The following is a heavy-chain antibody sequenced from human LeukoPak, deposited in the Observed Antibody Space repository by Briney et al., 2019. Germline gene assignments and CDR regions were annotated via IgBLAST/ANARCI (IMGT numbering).Heavy chain of an antibody. V-gene: IGHV3-74*01. CDR2: VNGDGSST. CDR1: GFTVSSNY. CDR3: ARDGIAAVDFDY. Sequence: GSLRLSCAASGFTVSSNYMSWVRQAPGKGLVWVSRVNGDGSSTNYADSVKGRFTISRDNAKNTLYLQMNSLRAEDTAVYYCARDGIAAVDFDYWGQGILVTVSS. D-gene: IGHD6-13*01. J-gene: IGHJ4*02.